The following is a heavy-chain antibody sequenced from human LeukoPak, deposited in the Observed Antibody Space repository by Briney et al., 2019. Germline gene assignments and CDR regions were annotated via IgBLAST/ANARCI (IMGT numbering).Heavy chain of an antibody. Sequence: SETLSLTCAVYGGSSSGYYWSWIRQPPGKGLEWIGEIYHSGSTNYNPSLKSRVTISVDKSKNQFSLKLSSVTAADTAVYYCARAGIAVAKMGIYYGMDVWGKGTTVTVSS. CDR2: IYHSGST. CDR1: GGSSSGYY. D-gene: IGHD6-19*01. CDR3: ARAGIAVAKMGIYYGMDV. J-gene: IGHJ6*04. V-gene: IGHV4-34*01.